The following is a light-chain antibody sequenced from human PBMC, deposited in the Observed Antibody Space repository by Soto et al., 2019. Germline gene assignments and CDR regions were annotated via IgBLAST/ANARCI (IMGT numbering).Light chain of an antibody. CDR1: SNDVGGYNY. Sequence: QSVLTQPASVSGSPGQSITISCSGTSNDVGGYNYVSWYQHHPGKGPKLIIFEVKYRPLGVSNRFSGSKSGNTASLTISGLQAEDEGDYYCSSYTGSNAYVLFGGGTKLTVL. V-gene: IGLV2-14*01. CDR2: EVK. CDR3: SSYTGSNAYVL. J-gene: IGLJ2*01.